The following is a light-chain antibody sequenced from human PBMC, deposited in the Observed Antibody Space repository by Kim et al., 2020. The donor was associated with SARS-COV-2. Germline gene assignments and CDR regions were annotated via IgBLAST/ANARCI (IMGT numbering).Light chain of an antibody. CDR3: QQYYNSPYS. J-gene: IGKJ2*01. V-gene: IGKV1-NL1*01. CDR1: QAISYA. CDR2: AAS. Sequence: SAPIGEAVTFTCRASQAISYALAWYQQKPQTAPKVLVYAASKLQTGVPSSFSGSGSGTDYTLTLSSLQPEDCATYYCQQYYNSPYSFGQGTKLE.